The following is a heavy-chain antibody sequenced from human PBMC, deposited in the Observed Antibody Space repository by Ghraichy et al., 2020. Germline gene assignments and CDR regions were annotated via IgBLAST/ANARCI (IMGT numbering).Heavy chain of an antibody. J-gene: IGHJ4*02. D-gene: IGHD3-9*01. CDR1: GFSFSTSNVG. Sequence: SGPTLVKPTQTLTLTCTFSGFSFSTSNVGVGWIRQPPGKALEWLALIYWDDDKRYSPSLKSRLTITKDTSRNQVVLTMTNVDPVDTATYYCAHRPSGKMSDWSFACFDYWGQGTLVTVSS. CDR3: AHRPSGKMSDWSFACFDY. V-gene: IGHV2-5*02. CDR2: IYWDDDK.